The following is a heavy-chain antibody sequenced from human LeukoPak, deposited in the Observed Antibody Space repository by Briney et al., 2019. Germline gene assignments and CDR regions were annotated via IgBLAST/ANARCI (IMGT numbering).Heavy chain of an antibody. D-gene: IGHD2-21*02. CDR1: GFTFSGYW. CDR2: INSDGYSI. Sequence: GGSLRLSCAASGFTFSGYWMHWVRQAPGKGLVWVSRINSDGYSITYADSVKGRFTISRDNSKNTLYLQMNSLRVEDTAVYFCVKDLSDRDVDYWGQGTLVTVSS. J-gene: IGHJ4*02. V-gene: IGHV3-74*03. CDR3: VKDLSDRDVDY.